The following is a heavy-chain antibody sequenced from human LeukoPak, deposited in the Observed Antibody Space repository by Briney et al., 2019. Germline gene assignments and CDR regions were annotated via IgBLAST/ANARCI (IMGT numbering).Heavy chain of an antibody. Sequence: PGGSLRLSCSASGFTFSSYSMNWVRQAPGKGLEWVSYISSSSRVIYYADSVKGRFTISRDNAKNSLYLQMNSLRDEDTAVYYCARDRDSSGYTLDYWGQGTLVTVSS. CDR3: ARDRDSSGYTLDY. J-gene: IGHJ4*02. D-gene: IGHD3-22*01. V-gene: IGHV3-48*02. CDR1: GFTFSSYS. CDR2: ISSSSRVI.